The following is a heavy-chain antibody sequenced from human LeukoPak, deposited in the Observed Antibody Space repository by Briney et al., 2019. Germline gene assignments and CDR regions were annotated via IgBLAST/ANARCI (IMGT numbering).Heavy chain of an antibody. CDR3: ARDFDFWSAI. J-gene: IGHJ4*02. CDR2: LYYGVST. D-gene: IGHD3-3*01. V-gene: IGHV3-66*01. CDR1: GFTFSGDY. Sequence: GGSLRLSCVVSGFTFSGDYISWFRQAPGKGLEWVSVLYYGVSTFYKDSVKGRFTTSGDNFKNTVYLQMNSLRAEDTALYYCARDFDFWSAIWGQGTLVTVSS.